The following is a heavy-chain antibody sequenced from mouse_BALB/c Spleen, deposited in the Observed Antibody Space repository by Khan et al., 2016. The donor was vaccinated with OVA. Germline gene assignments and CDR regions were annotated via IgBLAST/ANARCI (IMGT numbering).Heavy chain of an antibody. V-gene: IGHV5-6*01. D-gene: IGHD2-4*01. J-gene: IGHJ3*01. CDR2: ISSCGDYT. CDR3: ADDFAGSFAY. CDR1: GFSFTSYC. Sequence: EVELVESGADLVKPGGSLKLSCAASGFSFTSYCMSWVLQTPDKSLEWVASISSCGDYTNYHDSVKGRFTITRDKSKNTFYLHMSDLKSEDTAMYYCADDFAGSFAYWGQGTLVTVSA.